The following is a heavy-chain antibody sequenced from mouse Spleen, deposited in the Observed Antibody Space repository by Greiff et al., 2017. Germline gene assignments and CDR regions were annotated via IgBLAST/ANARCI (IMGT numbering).Heavy chain of an antibody. D-gene: IGHD1-1*01. CDR1: GYSITSGYY. J-gene: IGHJ2*01. Sequence: VQLKESGPGLVKPSQSLSLTCSVTGYSITSGYYWNWIRQFPGNKLEWMGYISYDGSNNYNPSLKNRISITRDTSKNQFFLKLNSVTTEDTATYYCASYYGSNFDYWGQGTTLTVSS. V-gene: IGHV3-6*01. CDR2: ISYDGSN. CDR3: ASYYGSNFDY.